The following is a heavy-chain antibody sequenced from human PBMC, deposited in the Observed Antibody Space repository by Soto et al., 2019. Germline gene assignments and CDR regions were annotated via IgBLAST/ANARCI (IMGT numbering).Heavy chain of an antibody. J-gene: IGHJ6*02. Sequence: SVKVSCKASGGTLSSYAISWVRQAPGQGLEWMGGIIPIFGTANYAQKFQGRVTITADESTSTAYMELRSLRSDDTAVYYCARVRVTYCSSTSCPYYYGMDVWGQGTTVTVSS. CDR1: GGTLSSYA. CDR3: ARVRVTYCSSTSCPYYYGMDV. CDR2: IIPIFGTA. D-gene: IGHD2-2*01. V-gene: IGHV1-69*13.